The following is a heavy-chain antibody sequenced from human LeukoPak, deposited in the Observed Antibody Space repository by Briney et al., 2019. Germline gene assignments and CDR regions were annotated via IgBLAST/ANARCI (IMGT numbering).Heavy chain of an antibody. CDR1: GFTFSTYG. V-gene: IGHV3-33*01. CDR3: ARDDKLGIFDY. Sequence: GGSLRLSCAASGFTFSTYGFHWVRQAPGKGLEWVAVIWNDGSNKYYADSVRGRFTISKDNSKNTLYLQMNSRRAEDTAVYYCARDDKLGIFDYWGQGTLVTVSS. CDR2: IWNDGSNK. J-gene: IGHJ4*02. D-gene: IGHD7-27*01.